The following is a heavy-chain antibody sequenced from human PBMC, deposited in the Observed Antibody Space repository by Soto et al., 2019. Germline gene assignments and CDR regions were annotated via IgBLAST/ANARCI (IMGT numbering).Heavy chain of an antibody. D-gene: IGHD3-10*01. CDR2: ISGSGGST. CDR1: GFTFSSYA. J-gene: IGHJ4*02. V-gene: IGHV3-23*01. CDR3: AKLNGWFGELHY. Sequence: EVQLLESGGGLVQPGGSLRLSCAASGFTFSSYAMSWVREAPGKGLEWVSAISGSGGSTYYADSVKGRFTISRDNSKNTLYLQMNSLRAEDTAVYYCAKLNGWFGELHYWGQGTLVTVSS.